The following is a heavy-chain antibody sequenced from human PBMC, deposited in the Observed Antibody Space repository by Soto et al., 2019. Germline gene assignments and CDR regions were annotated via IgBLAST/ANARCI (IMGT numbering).Heavy chain of an antibody. CDR3: AKTRGAMIYAISVCGMDV. J-gene: IGHJ6*02. Sequence: EVQLLESGGGVIHPGGSLRLSCAASGFSFSSFAMNWVRQAPGKRLEWVSIISGSADSTFYADSVKGRFTISRDNSKSTLYLQINSLRAEDTAVYYCAKTRGAMIYAISVCGMDVWGQGTTVSVSS. V-gene: IGHV3-23*01. D-gene: IGHD2-8*01. CDR2: ISGSADST. CDR1: GFSFSSFA.